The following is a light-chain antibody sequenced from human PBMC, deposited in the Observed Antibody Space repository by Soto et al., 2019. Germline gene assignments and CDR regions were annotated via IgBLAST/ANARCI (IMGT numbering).Light chain of an antibody. CDR1: QGITNY. Sequence: DIKMTQSPSSLSASVGDRVTITCRASQGITNYLAWYQQKPGKVPKLLIYAASTLQSGVPSRFSGSGSGTDFTLTITSLQPEDVATYYCQKYNSAPWTFGQGTKVEIK. CDR2: AAS. CDR3: QKYNSAPWT. J-gene: IGKJ1*01. V-gene: IGKV1-27*01.